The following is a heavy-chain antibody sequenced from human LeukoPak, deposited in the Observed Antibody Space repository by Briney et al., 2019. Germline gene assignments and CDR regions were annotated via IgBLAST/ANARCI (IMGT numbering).Heavy chain of an antibody. CDR1: GGSFSGYY. CDR3: ARAGETAIFDY. CDR2: INHSGST. Sequence: TSETLSLTCAVYGGSFSGYYWSWIRQPPGKGLEWIGEINHSGSTNYNPSLKSRVTISVDTSKNQFSLKLSSVTAADTAVYYCARAGETAIFDYWGQGTLVTVSS. J-gene: IGHJ4*02. D-gene: IGHD2-21*02. V-gene: IGHV4-34*01.